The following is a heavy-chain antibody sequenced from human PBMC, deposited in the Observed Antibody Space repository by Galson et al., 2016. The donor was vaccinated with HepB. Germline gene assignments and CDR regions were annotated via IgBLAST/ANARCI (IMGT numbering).Heavy chain of an antibody. Sequence: QSGAEVKKPGESLKISCQGSGYRFNTYWIAWVRQMPGKGLEWMGMIFPTSSGTRYSPSLQGQVTISADKSLSIAYLQWSSLRASDTAMYYCARHTAEGSFGYRGLGTLVTVSA. J-gene: IGHJ4*02. CDR3: ARHTAEGSFGY. CDR1: GYRFNTYW. D-gene: IGHD2-21*02. V-gene: IGHV5-51*01. CDR2: IFPTSSGT.